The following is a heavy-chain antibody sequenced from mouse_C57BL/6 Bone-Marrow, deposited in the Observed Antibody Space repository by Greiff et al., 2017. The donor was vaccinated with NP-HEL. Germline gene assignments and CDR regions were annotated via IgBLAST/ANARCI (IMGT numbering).Heavy chain of an antibody. V-gene: IGHV1-81*01. CDR3: AREGDYVNFDY. CDR1: GYTFTSYG. D-gene: IGHD2-4*01. Sequence: QVQLKESGAELARPGASVKLSCKASGYTFTSYGISWVKQRTGQGLEWIGEIYPRSGNTYYNEKFKGKATLTADKSSSTAYMELRSLTSEDSAVYFWAREGDYVNFDYWGQGTTLTVSS. J-gene: IGHJ2*01. CDR2: IYPRSGNT.